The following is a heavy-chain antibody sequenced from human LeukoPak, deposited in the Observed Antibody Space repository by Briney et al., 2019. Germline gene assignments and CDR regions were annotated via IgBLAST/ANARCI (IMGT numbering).Heavy chain of an antibody. V-gene: IGHV3-43*02. CDR1: GFTFEVYA. CDR2: FSGDGGST. Sequence: GGPLRLSCAASGFTFEVYAMDGVRQAPGKGLEWVSLFSGDGGSTYYADSVKGRFTISRDNSKNSLYLQMNSLRTEDTALYYCAKDIEDSSGYSSSFDYWGQGTLVTVSS. D-gene: IGHD3-22*01. J-gene: IGHJ4*02. CDR3: AKDIEDSSGYSSSFDY.